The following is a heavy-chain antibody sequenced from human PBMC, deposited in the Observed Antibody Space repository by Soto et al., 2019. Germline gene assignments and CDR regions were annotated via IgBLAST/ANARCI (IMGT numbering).Heavy chain of an antibody. CDR1: GGSFSGYY. Sequence: QVQLQQWGAGLLKPSETLSLTCAVYGGSFSGYYWTWIRQPPGTGLEWIGEINHSGSTNYNASLKSRVTISVDTSKNQFSLKLTSVPAADTAVYYCARDKITGLFDYCGQGTLVTVSS. D-gene: IGHD2-8*02. V-gene: IGHV4-34*01. J-gene: IGHJ4*02. CDR3: ARDKITGLFDY. CDR2: INHSGST.